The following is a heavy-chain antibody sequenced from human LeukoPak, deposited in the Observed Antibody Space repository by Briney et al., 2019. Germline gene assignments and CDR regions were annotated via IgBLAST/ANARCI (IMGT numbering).Heavy chain of an antibody. Sequence: PSETLSLTSTVSGGSISSISWCWMRQPPGKGLEWIGYIYYTGSTNYNPSLKSRVTISVDTSKNQFSLKLSSVTAADTAVYYCARRVAGAYPLDYWGKGTLVPVSS. J-gene: IGHJ4*02. CDR2: IYYTGST. D-gene: IGHD6-19*01. CDR3: ARRVAGAYPLDY. CDR1: GGSISSIS. V-gene: IGHV4-59*08.